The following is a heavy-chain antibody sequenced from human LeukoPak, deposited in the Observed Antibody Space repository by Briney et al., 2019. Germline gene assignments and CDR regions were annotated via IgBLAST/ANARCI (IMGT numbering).Heavy chain of an antibody. D-gene: IGHD6-13*01. J-gene: IGHJ6*02. CDR2: IYNSGGT. V-gene: IGHV4-59*12. CDR3: ARAEGIAAAGIGVYYYYYGMDV. CDR1: GDSISSYY. Sequence: SETLSLTCAVSGDSISSYYWSWIRQPPGKGPEWIGYIYNSGGTDYNPSLRSRVTISLDTSKNQFSLKLTSVTAADTAVYYCARAEGIAAAGIGVYYYYYGMDVWGQGTTVTVSS.